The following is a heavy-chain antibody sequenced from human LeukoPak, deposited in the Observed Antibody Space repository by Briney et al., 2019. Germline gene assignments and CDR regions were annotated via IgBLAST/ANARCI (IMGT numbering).Heavy chain of an antibody. D-gene: IGHD2-2*01. CDR1: VYSISSGYY. CDR3: ARDSPEGYY. V-gene: IGHV4-38-2*02. Sequence: SETLSLTCTVSVYSISSGYYWGWIRQPPGKGLEWIGSIYHSGSTYYNPSLKSRVTISVDTSKNQFSLKLSSVTAADTAVYYCARDSPEGYYWGQGTLVTVSS. CDR2: IYHSGST. J-gene: IGHJ4*02.